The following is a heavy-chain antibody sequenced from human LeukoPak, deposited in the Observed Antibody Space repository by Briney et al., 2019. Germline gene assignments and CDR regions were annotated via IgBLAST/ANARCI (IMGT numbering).Heavy chain of an antibody. CDR1: GFTFGDYL. Sequence: GGSLRLSCTASGFTFGDYLLSWFGQAPGKGRECIGFISGGTTEYAASVKGRFTISRDDSTSIAYLQMNSLTTEDTAVYYCSRGSGWLSVYWGQGTLVTVSS. J-gene: IGHJ4*02. CDR3: SRGSGWLSVY. D-gene: IGHD6-19*01. V-gene: IGHV3-49*03. CDR2: ISGGTT.